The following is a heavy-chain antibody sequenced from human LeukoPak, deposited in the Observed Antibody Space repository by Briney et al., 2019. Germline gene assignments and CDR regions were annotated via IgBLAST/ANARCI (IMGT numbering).Heavy chain of an antibody. CDR2: TYYRSKWYN. CDR3: ARGKTDFDS. Sequence: SQTLSLTCSISGYSVSSNSGAWNWIRQSPSRGLEWLGRTYYRSKWYNEYAASVKSRITIKPDTAKNQFSLQLNFVTPEDTALYYCARGKTDFDSWGPGILDGVSS. J-gene: IGHJ4*02. CDR1: GYSVSSNSGA. V-gene: IGHV6-1*01.